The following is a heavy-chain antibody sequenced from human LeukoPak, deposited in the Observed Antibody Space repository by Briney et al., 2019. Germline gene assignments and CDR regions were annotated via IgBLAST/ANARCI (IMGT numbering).Heavy chain of an antibody. CDR1: GFTFDDYG. V-gene: IGHV3-20*04. CDR3: ARAYGGDGPPLDY. CDR2: INWNAGST. J-gene: IGHJ4*02. D-gene: IGHD2-21*02. Sequence: GGSLRLSCATSGFTFDDYGMSWVRQVSGKGLEWVSSINWNAGSTTYADSVKGRFTISRDNANNSLYLQMNSLRSDDTAVYYCARAYGGDGPPLDYWGQGTLVTVSS.